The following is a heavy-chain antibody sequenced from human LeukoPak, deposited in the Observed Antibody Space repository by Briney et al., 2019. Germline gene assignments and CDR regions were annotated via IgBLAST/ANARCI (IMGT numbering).Heavy chain of an antibody. Sequence: GGSLRLSCAASGFTFSNYCMSWVRQAPGKGLEGVVNIKQDGSEKYYVDSGKGRFTISRDNAKNALYLQMNSLRAEDTAVYYCARDGVTMVRGAKVLDYYYYYMDVWGKGTTVTISS. J-gene: IGHJ6*03. V-gene: IGHV3-7*01. CDR2: IKQDGSEK. CDR1: GFTFSNYC. CDR3: ARDGVTMVRGAKVLDYYYYYMDV. D-gene: IGHD3-10*01.